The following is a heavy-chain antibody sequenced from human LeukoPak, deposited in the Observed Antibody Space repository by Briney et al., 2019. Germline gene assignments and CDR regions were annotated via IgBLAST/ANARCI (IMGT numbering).Heavy chain of an antibody. Sequence: TGGSLRLSCAASGFTFSSYWMHWVRQAPGKGLVWVSRINSDGSSTSYADSVKGRFTISRDNAKNTLYLQMNSLRAEDTAVYYCASGPGYYDSSGYHSYWGQGTLVTVSS. J-gene: IGHJ4*02. CDR3: ASGPGYYDSSGYHSY. CDR1: GFTFSSYW. V-gene: IGHV3-74*01. CDR2: INSDGSST. D-gene: IGHD3-22*01.